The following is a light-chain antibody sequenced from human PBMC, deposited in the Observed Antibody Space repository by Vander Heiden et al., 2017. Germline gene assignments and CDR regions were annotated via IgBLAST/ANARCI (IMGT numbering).Light chain of an antibody. V-gene: IGKV2-28*01. J-gene: IGKJ2*01. CDR2: LGS. CDR1: QSLLHRHRYNY. CDR3: MQALQTPYT. Sequence: DIVMTQSPLSLPVTPGEPASISCRSSQSLLHRHRYNYLDWYLQKPGQSPQLLIYLGSSRASGVPDRFSGSGSGADFTLKISRVEAEDVGVYYCMQALQTPYTFGQGTKLEIK.